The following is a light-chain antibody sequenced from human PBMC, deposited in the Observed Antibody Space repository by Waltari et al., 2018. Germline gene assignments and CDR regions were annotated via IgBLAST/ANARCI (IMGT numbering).Light chain of an antibody. V-gene: IGLV1-40*01. CDR2: AKA. J-gene: IGLJ3*02. CDR3: QSFDSNVRGGVV. Sequence: QSILTQPPSVSGAPGQRAPISCTGSSSNIGAGHDVHWYQAFPGTAPKLLSYAKAERPWGVPARCSGSKSGSSASLAINGLQAEDEADYYYQSFDSNVRGGVVFGGGTKVTVL. CDR1: SSNIGAGHD.